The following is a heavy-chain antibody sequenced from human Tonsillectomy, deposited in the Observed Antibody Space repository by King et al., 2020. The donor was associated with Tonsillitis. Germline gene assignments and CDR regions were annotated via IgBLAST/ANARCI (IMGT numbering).Heavy chain of an antibody. V-gene: IGHV3-13*01. CDR1: GFTFSSYD. CDR2: IGTAGDT. Sequence: VQLVESGGGLVQPGGSLRLSCAASGFTFSSYDMHWVRQATGKGLEWVSAIGTAGDTYYPGSVKGRFTISRENAKNSLYLQMNSLRAGDTAVYYCARGARSWSYLPEYYFDYWGQGTLVTVSS. D-gene: IGHD1-26*01. J-gene: IGHJ4*02. CDR3: ARGARSWSYLPEYYFDY.